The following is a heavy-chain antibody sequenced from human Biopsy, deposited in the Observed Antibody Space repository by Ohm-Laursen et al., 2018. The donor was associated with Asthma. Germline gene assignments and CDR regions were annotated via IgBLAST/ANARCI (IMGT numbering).Heavy chain of an antibody. CDR3: ARGEDPRPVADHLDI. D-gene: IGHD6-6*01. Sequence: SLRLSCAASGFAFNRFDMHWVRQAPGEGLEWLALITTDGVHKYNGESVRGRFSISRDNSKRTVYLHMAGLTVADTAVYFCARGEDPRPVADHLDIWGQGARVIVSS. CDR2: ITTDGVHK. V-gene: IGHV3-33*08. CDR1: GFAFNRFD. J-gene: IGHJ4*02.